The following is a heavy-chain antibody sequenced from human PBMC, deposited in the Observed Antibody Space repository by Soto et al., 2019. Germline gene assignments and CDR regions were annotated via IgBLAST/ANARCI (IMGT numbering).Heavy chain of an antibody. CDR3: AKRDV. CDR1: GFTFISYA. J-gene: IGHJ6*02. Sequence: WGSLRLSCAASGFTFISYAIICFRQAPGKWLEWVSAISGSGGSTYYADSVKGRFAISRDNSKNTLYLQMNSLRAEDTAVYYCAKRDVWGQGTTVTVSS. CDR2: ISGSGGST. V-gene: IGHV3-23*01.